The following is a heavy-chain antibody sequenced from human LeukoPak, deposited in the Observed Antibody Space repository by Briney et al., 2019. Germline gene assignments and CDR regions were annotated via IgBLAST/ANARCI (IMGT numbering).Heavy chain of an antibody. D-gene: IGHD3-10*01. CDR3: ARGAKFLWFGELLSGFDY. CDR2: ISSSSSTI. Sequence: GGSLRLSCAASGFTFSSYSMNWVRQAPGKGLEWVSYISSSSSTIYYADSVKGRFTISRDNAKNSLYLQMNSLRAEDTAVYYCARGAKFLWFGELLSGFDYWGQGTLVTVSS. V-gene: IGHV3-48*01. J-gene: IGHJ4*02. CDR1: GFTFSSYS.